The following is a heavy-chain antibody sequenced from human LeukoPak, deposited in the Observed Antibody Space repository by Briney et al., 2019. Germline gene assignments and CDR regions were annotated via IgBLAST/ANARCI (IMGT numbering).Heavy chain of an antibody. CDR2: INHSGST. V-gene: IGHV4-34*01. Sequence: SETLSLTCAVYGGSFSGYYWSWIRQPPGKGLEWIGEINHSGSTNYNPSLKSRVTISVDTSKNQFSLKLSSVTAADTAVYYCARGCGPRIVVVTAPGYFDYWGQGTLVTVSS. CDR3: ARGCGPRIVVVTAPGYFDY. D-gene: IGHD2-21*02. CDR1: GGSFSGYY. J-gene: IGHJ4*02.